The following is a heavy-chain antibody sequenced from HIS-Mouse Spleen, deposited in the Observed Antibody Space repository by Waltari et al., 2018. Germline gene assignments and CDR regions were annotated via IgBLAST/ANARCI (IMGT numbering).Heavy chain of an antibody. CDR1: GGSISSGGYY. Sequence: QVQLQESGPGLVKPSQTLSLTCTVSGGSISSGGYYWSWIRQHPGKGLGWIGYIYYSGSTSANPSLTRRVNLAVYTSKNQLSLKLSSVTAADTAVYYCARGSYGSGSYFDYWGQGTLVTVSS. V-gene: IGHV4-31*03. CDR3: ARGSYGSGSYFDY. J-gene: IGHJ4*02. D-gene: IGHD3-10*01. CDR2: IYYSGST.